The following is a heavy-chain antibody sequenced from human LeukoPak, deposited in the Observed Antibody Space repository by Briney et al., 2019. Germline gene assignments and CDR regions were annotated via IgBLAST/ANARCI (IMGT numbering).Heavy chain of an antibody. CDR3: AKDLGPYYDSSGPLGY. J-gene: IGHJ4*02. D-gene: IGHD3-22*01. V-gene: IGHV3-23*01. Sequence: GGSLRLSCAASGFTFSSYAMSSVRQARGKGLGLVSAITGSGGRTYYADPVKSRFTISRDNSKNTRYLQMNSMRAEDTAVYYCAKDLGPYYDSSGPLGYWGQGTLVTVSS. CDR1: GFTFSSYA. CDR2: ITGSGGRT.